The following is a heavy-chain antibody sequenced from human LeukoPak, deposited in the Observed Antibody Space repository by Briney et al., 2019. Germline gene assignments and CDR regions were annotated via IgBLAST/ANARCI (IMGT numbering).Heavy chain of an antibody. CDR3: ARVPYMDV. CDR2: INHSGSS. J-gene: IGHJ6*03. Sequence: PSETLSLTCAVYGGSLSGYYWSWIRQPPGKGLEWIGQINHSGSSNYNPSLKSRVIISVDTSKNQFSLKLNSVTAADTSVYYCARVPYMDVWGKGTTVTVSS. V-gene: IGHV4-34*01. CDR1: GGSLSGYY.